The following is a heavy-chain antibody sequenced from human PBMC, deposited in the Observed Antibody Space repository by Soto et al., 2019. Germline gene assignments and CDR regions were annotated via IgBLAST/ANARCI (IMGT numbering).Heavy chain of an antibody. CDR2: IYYSGST. CDR1: GGSISSGGYY. V-gene: IGHV4-31*03. J-gene: IGHJ5*01. Sequence: QVQLQESGPGLVKPSQTLSLTCSVSGGSISSGGYYWSWIRQHPEKGLEWIGYIYYSGSTNYNPSLKSRVIISVDTSSNRFSLDLRSLTAADTAIYYCARHSASWQWFDYWGQGTLVTVSS. CDR3: ARHSASWQWFDY. D-gene: IGHD1-26*01.